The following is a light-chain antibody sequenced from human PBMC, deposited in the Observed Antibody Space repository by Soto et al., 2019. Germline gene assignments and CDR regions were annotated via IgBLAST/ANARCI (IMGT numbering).Light chain of an antibody. CDR1: SSDVVTYNL. J-gene: IGLJ1*01. V-gene: IGLV2-23*03. CDR3: YSFAGSTTFSYV. CDR2: EGT. Sequence: QSVLTQPASVSGSPGQSISISCTGTSSDVVTYNLVSWYQQHPGKAPTALIYEGTKRPSGVSNRFSGSKSGNTASLTISGLQTEDEADYYCYSFAGSTTFSYVFGPGTKVTVL.